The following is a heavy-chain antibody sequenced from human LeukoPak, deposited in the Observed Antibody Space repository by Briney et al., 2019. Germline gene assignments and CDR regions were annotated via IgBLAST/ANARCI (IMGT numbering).Heavy chain of an antibody. CDR3: ARGQYCTNGVCSDYWYFDL. V-gene: IGHV3-30*07. J-gene: IGHJ2*01. Sequence: KPARSLRLSCAASGFTFSSNAMHWVRQAPGKWLEWVALISYDGNNKYYADSVKGRSTISRDNAKNSLYLQMNSLRAEDTAVYYCARGQYCTNGVCSDYWYFDLWGRGTLVTVSS. D-gene: IGHD2-8*01. CDR2: ISYDGNNK. CDR1: GFTFSSNA.